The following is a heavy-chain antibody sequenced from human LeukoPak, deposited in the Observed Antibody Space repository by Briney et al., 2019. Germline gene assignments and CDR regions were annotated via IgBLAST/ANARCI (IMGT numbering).Heavy chain of an antibody. V-gene: IGHV1-3*03. CDR1: EYTFTNYA. CDR3: ARDRAPKTVTSEVDAFDI. J-gene: IGHJ3*02. Sequence: GASVKVSCKASEYTFTNYAIHWVRQAPGQRLEWMGWINAANGNTKHSEEFQGRVTITRDTSASTAYMELSSLRSEDTAVYYCARDRAPKTVTSEVDAFDIWGQGTMVTVSA. D-gene: IGHD4-17*01. CDR2: INAANGNT.